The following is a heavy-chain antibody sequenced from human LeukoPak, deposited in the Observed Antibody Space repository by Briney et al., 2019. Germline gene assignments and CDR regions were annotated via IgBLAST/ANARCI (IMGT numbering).Heavy chain of an antibody. CDR2: ISYDGSNK. Sequence: GGSLRLSCAASGFTFSSYGMHWVRQAPGKGLEWVAVISYDGSNKYYADSVKGRFTISRDNSKNTLYLQMNSLRAEDTAVYYCARDLEDSSGYYYFDYWGQGTLVTVSS. CDR1: GFTFSSYG. V-gene: IGHV3-30*03. CDR3: ARDLEDSSGYYYFDY. J-gene: IGHJ4*02. D-gene: IGHD3-22*01.